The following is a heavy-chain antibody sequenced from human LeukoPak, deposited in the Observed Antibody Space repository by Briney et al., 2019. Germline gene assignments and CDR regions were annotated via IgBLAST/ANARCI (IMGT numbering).Heavy chain of an antibody. V-gene: IGHV1-2*02. CDR1: GYTFTGYY. CDR3: ATTPHCSSTSCYWYYYYYMDV. Sequence: ASVKVSCKASGYTFTGYYMHWVRQAPGQGLEWMGWINPNSGGTNYAQKFQGRVTMTRDTSISTAYMELSRLRSDDTAVYYCATTPHCSSTSCYWYYYYYMDVWGKGTTVTVSS. CDR2: INPNSGGT. D-gene: IGHD2-2*01. J-gene: IGHJ6*03.